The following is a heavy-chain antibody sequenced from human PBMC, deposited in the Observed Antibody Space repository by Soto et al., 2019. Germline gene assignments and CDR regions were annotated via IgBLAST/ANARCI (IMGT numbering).Heavy chain of an antibody. Sequence: SETLSLTCAVYGGSFGGDYWSWVGQPPGKGLEWIGEIKHSGSTNYNPSLKSRVTISVDTSKNQFSLKLSSVTAADTAVYYCARGTRFGELLSRRYYYYYGMDVWGQGTTVT. J-gene: IGHJ6*02. CDR1: GGSFGGDY. CDR3: ARGTRFGELLSRRYYYYYGMDV. CDR2: IKHSGST. V-gene: IGHV4-34*01. D-gene: IGHD3-10*01.